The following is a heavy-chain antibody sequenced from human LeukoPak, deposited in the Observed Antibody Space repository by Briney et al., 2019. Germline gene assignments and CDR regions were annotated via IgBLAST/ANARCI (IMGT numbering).Heavy chain of an antibody. V-gene: IGHV1-69*13. CDR2: IIPIFGTA. Sequence: SVKVSCKASGYTFTSYGISWVRQAPGQGLEWMGGIIPIFGTANYAQRFQGRVTITADESTSTAYMELSSLRSEDTAVYYCARPTTVTTIWGQGTLVTVSS. CDR3: ARPTTVTTI. CDR1: GYTFTSYG. J-gene: IGHJ4*02. D-gene: IGHD4-17*01.